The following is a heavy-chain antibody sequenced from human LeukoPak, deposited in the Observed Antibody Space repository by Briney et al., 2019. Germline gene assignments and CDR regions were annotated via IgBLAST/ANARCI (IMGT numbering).Heavy chain of an antibody. CDR2: ISGSGGST. J-gene: IGHJ5*02. CDR3: AKGYDFWSGYSPYNWFDP. CDR1: GFTFSSYA. D-gene: IGHD3-3*01. V-gene: IGHV3-23*01. Sequence: GGSLRLSCAASGFTFSSYAMSWVRQAPGKELEWVSAISGSGGSTYYADSVKGRFTISRDNSKNTLYLQMNSLRAEDTAVYYCAKGYDFWSGYSPYNWFDPWGQGTLVTVSS.